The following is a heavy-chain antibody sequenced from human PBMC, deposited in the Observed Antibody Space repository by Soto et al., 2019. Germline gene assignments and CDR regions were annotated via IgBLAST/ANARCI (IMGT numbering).Heavy chain of an antibody. Sequence: QVQLVQSGAEVKKPGSSVKVSCKPSGGTFSSYAISWVRQAPGQGLERMGGLIPLFGITNYARKFHGRVTISADESTSTAYMELSSLRSEDTAVYYCARVQRDRGPESYYFDYWGQGTQVTVSS. D-gene: IGHD3-10*01. J-gene: IGHJ4*02. CDR3: ARVQRDRGPESYYFDY. CDR2: LIPLFGIT. CDR1: GGTFSSYA. V-gene: IGHV1-69*12.